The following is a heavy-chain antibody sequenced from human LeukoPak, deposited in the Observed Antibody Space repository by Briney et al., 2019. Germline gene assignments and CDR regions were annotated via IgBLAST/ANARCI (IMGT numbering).Heavy chain of an antibody. CDR1: GFTFSSYG. J-gene: IGHJ4*02. D-gene: IGHD5-18*01. CDR2: INWNGGST. V-gene: IGHV3-20*04. CDR3: ARDLSGVTGYTYGRGIDY. Sequence: GGSLRLSCAASGFTFSSYGMSWVRQAPGKGLEWVSGINWNGGSTGYADSVKGRFTISRDNAKTSLYLQMNILRAEDTAVYYCARDLSGVTGYTYGRGIDYWGQGTLVTVSS.